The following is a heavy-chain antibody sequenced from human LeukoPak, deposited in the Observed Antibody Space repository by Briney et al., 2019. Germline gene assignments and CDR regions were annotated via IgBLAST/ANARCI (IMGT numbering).Heavy chain of an antibody. D-gene: IGHD3-16*01. CDR2: ISANGTRA. Sequence: GFLRLSCADSEFTFSTSAMSWVRQAPGKGLEWVSTISANGTRAYYADSVRGRFTISRDNSKNTLYLQINSLRAEDTAIYYCTNPGGVWGQGTTVTVSS. J-gene: IGHJ6*02. CDR1: EFTFSTSA. V-gene: IGHV3-23*01. CDR3: TNPGGV.